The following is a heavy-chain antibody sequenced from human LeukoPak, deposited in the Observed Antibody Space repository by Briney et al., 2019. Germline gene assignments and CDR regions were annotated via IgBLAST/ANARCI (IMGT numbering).Heavy chain of an antibody. D-gene: IGHD3-22*01. Sequence: SQTQSLTCAVSGGSISSGGYSWSWIRQPPGKGLEWIGYMYHSGTTHYNPSLKSRVTISVDRSKNQFSLKLSSVTAADTAVYYCVRGYYYDSSGYWVWAFDIWGPVTMVTVSS. V-gene: IGHV4-30-2*01. CDR3: VRGYYYDSSGYWVWAFDI. CDR2: MYHSGTT. J-gene: IGHJ3*02. CDR1: GGSISSGGYS.